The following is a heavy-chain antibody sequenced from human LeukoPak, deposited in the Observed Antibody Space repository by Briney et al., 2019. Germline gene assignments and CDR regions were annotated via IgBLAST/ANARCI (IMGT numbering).Heavy chain of an antibody. D-gene: IGHD3-10*01. CDR3: ARENYGSGSYDPLYCFDY. CDR1: GGSFSGYY. V-gene: IGHV4-34*01. CDR2: INHSGST. Sequence: SETLSLTCAVYGGSFSGYYWSWIRQPPGKGLEWIGEINHSGSTNYNPSLKSRVTISVDTSKNQFSLKLSSVTAADTAVYYCARENYGSGSYDPLYCFDYWGQGTLVTVSS. J-gene: IGHJ4*02.